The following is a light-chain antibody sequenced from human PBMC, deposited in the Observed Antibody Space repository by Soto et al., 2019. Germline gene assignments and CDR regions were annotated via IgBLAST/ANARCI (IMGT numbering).Light chain of an antibody. J-gene: IGKJ5*01. CDR1: EDIYTN. CDR3: QQYNNWPPTT. Sequence: EIVMTQSPATLSVSPGERATLSCRASEDIYTNLAWHQQKPGQVPRLLFYGASTRATGLPARFSGPGSGTEFTLTINSLQAEDSAVYYCQQYNNWPPTTFGQGTRLEIK. V-gene: IGKV3-15*01. CDR2: GAS.